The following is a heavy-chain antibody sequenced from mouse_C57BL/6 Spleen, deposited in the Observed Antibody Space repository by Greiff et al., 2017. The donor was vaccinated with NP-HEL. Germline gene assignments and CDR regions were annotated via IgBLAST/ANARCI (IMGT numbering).Heavy chain of an antibody. D-gene: IGHD2-1*01. CDR3: ARSEYGTYFDD. CDR1: GYAFSSYW. Sequence: QVQLKESGAELVKPGASVKISCKASGYAFSSYWMNWVKQRPGKGLEWIGQIYPGDGDTNYNGKFKGKATLTADKSSSTAYLQLSSLTSEDSAVYFCARSEYGTYFDDGGQGTTLTVSS. V-gene: IGHV1-80*01. CDR2: IYPGDGDT. J-gene: IGHJ2*01.